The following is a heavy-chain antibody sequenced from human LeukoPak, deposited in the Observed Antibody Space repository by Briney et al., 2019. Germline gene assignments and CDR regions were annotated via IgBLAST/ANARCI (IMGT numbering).Heavy chain of an antibody. D-gene: IGHD6-13*01. CDR2: IRYDGSNK. CDR3: AKGTYSSSWYAH. Sequence: GGSLRLSCAASGFTFSSYGIHWVRQAPGKGLEWVAFIRYDGSNKYYADSVRGRFTISRDSSKNTLYLQMSSLRAEDTAVYYCAKGTYSSSWYAHWGQGTLVTVSS. V-gene: IGHV3-30*02. J-gene: IGHJ4*02. CDR1: GFTFSSYG.